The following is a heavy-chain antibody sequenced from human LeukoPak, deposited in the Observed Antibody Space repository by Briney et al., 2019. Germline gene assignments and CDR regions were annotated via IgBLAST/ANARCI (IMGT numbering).Heavy chain of an antibody. V-gene: IGHV3-23*01. Sequence: PGGSLRLSRAASGFTFSSYAMSWVRQAPGKGLEWVSAISGSGGSTYYADSVKGRFTISRDNSKNTLYLQMNSLRAEDTAVYYCAKIRYSYGYSLRFDYWGQGTLVTVSS. CDR1: GFTFSSYA. CDR3: AKIRYSYGYSLRFDY. D-gene: IGHD5-18*01. CDR2: ISGSGGST. J-gene: IGHJ4*02.